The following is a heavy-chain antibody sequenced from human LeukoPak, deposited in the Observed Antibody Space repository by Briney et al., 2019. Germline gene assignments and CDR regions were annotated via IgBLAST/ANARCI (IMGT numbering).Heavy chain of an antibody. V-gene: IGHV1-18*01. CDR1: GGTFSSYA. CDR3: ARAHSSSWHPRAYYYYYGMDV. Sequence: GASVKVSCKASGGTFSSYAISWVRQAPGQGLEWMGWISGYNGNTNYAQKLQGRVTMTTDTSTSTAYMELRSLRSDDTAVYYCARAHSSSWHPRAYYYYYGMDVWGQGTTVTVSS. D-gene: IGHD6-13*01. J-gene: IGHJ6*02. CDR2: ISGYNGNT.